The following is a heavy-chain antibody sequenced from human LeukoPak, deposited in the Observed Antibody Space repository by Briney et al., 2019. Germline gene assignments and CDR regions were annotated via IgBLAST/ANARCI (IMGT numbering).Heavy chain of an antibody. CDR1: GYTFTSYY. D-gene: IGHD1-26*01. CDR3: AREGLIVGVGSTAFDI. CDR2: INPSGGST. Sequence: ASVKVSCKESGYTFTSYYMHWVRQAPGQGLEWMGTINPSGGSTSYAQKFQGRVTMTRDTSTSTVYMELSSLRSEDTAVYYCAREGLIVGVGSTAFDIWGQGTMVTVSS. J-gene: IGHJ3*02. V-gene: IGHV1-46*01.